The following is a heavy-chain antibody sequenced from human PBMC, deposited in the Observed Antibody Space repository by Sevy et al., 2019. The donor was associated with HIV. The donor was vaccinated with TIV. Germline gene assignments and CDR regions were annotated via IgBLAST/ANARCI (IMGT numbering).Heavy chain of an antibody. D-gene: IGHD1-20*01. CDR3: ARDLTAPYYYYGMDV. J-gene: IGHJ6*02. CDR2: INNSSRFI. Sequence: GGSLRLSCAASGFTFSDYYMSWIRQAPGKGPEWVSYINNSSRFINYVDSVKGRFTISRDNAKNSLYLQMNSLRAEDTGVYYCARDLTAPYYYYGMDVWGQGTMVTVSS. V-gene: IGHV3-11*05. CDR1: GFTFSDYY.